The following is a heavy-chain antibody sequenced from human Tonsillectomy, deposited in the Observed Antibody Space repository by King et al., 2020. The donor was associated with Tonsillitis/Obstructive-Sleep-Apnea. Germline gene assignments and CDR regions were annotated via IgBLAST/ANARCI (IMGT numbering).Heavy chain of an antibody. J-gene: IGHJ6*02. CDR3: ARLPSSAEYYYYYYGMAV. D-gene: IGHD3-22*01. V-gene: IGHV4-34*01. CDR1: GGSFSGYY. CDR2: INHSGST. Sequence: HVQLQQWGAGLLKPSETLSLTCAVYGGSFSGYYWSWIRQPPGKGLEWIGEINHSGSTNYNPSLKSRVTISVDTSKNQFSLKLSSVTAADTAGYYCARLPSSAEYYYYYYGMAVWGQGTTVTVSS.